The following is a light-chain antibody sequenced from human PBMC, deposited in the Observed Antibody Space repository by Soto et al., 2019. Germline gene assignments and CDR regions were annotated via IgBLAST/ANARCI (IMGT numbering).Light chain of an antibody. V-gene: IGLV1-44*01. CDR2: YDN. CDR3: AAWDDSLNGRV. CDR1: NSHIGSNT. J-gene: IGLJ1*01. Sequence: QSVLTQPPSASGTPGQRVTISCSGSNSHIGSNTVNWYQQLPGTAPKLLIYYDNLRPSGVPDRISGSKSGTSASLAISGLPSDDEADYYGAAWDDSLNGRVFGTGTKVTVL.